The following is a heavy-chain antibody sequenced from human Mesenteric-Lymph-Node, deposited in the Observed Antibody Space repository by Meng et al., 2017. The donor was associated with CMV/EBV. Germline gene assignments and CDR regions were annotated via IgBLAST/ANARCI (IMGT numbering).Heavy chain of an antibody. CDR3: ARRLSGGVGSGSYHAFQR. J-gene: IGHJ1*01. V-gene: IGHV1-2*06. CDR2: IKHNSGGT. D-gene: IGHD3-10*01. CDR1: YTYTGDY. Sequence: YTYTGDYMHWVRQAPGQGLEWMGRIKHNSGGTNYAQKLQGRVTRTRETSISTAYMELSRLRSDDTAVYYCARRLSGGVGSGSYHAFQRWGQGTLVTVSS.